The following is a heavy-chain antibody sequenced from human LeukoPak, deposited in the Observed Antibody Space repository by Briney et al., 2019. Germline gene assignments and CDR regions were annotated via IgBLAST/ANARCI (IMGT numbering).Heavy chain of an antibody. CDR2: IKQDGSEK. CDR1: GFTFSSYW. Sequence: GGSLRLSCAASGFTFSSYWMSWVRQAPGKGLEWVADIKQDGSEKYYVDSVKGRFTISRDNAKNSLYLQMNSLRAEDTAVYYCARDYGDHDYYYYYMDVWGKGTTVTISS. D-gene: IGHD4-17*01. V-gene: IGHV3-7*01. CDR3: ARDYGDHDYYYYYMDV. J-gene: IGHJ6*03.